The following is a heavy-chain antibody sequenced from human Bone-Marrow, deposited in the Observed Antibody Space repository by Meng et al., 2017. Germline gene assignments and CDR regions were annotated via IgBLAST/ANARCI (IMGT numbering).Heavy chain of an antibody. CDR2: ISGSGGST. Sequence: GESLKISCAASGFTFSSYAMSWVRQAPGKGLEWVSAISGSGGSTYYADSVKGRFTISRDNSKNTLYLQMNSLRAEDTAVYYCAKSILTGYAIDYWGQGTLVTVPQ. CDR1: GFTFSSYA. D-gene: IGHD3-9*01. J-gene: IGHJ4*02. V-gene: IGHV3-23*01. CDR3: AKSILTGYAIDY.